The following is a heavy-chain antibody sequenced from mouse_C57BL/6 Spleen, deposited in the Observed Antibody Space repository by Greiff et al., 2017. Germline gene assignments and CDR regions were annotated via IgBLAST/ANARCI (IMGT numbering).Heavy chain of an antibody. CDR3: AREDYGSSYVWYFDV. CDR1: GYAFSSYW. Sequence: QVQLQQSGAELVKPGASVKISCKASGYAFSSYWLNWVKQRPGKGLEWIGQIYPGDGDTNYNGKFKGKATLTADKSSSTAYMQLSSLTSEDSAVYFCAREDYGSSYVWYFDVWGTGTTVTVSS. CDR2: IYPGDGDT. V-gene: IGHV1-80*01. D-gene: IGHD1-1*01. J-gene: IGHJ1*03.